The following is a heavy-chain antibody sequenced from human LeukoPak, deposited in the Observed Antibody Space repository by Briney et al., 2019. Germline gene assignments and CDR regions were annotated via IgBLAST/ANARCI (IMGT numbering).Heavy chain of an antibody. D-gene: IGHD6-6*01. Sequence: GASVKVSCKASGYTFTSYGISWVRQAPGQGLEWMGWISAYNSNTNYAQKLQGRVTMTTDTSTSTAYMELRSLRSDDTAVYYCARDLGSSSSGYYFDYWGQGTLVTVSS. J-gene: IGHJ4*02. CDR2: ISAYNSNT. CDR3: ARDLGSSSSGYYFDY. V-gene: IGHV1-18*01. CDR1: GYTFTSYG.